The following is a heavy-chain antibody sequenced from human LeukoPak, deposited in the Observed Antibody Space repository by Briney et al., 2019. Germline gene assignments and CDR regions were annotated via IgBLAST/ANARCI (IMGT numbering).Heavy chain of an antibody. CDR3: ARLAAGSDYFDY. CDR2: IKPDESEK. J-gene: IGHJ4*02. CDR1: GFPFIRNW. V-gene: IGHV3-7*04. D-gene: IGHD6-13*01. Sequence: GGSLRLSWAAPGFPFIRNWMGWVRQAPGKGLEWVANIKPDESEKHYVDSVKGRFTISRDNAKNSLYLQTNGLRAEDMAVYFCARLAAGSDYFDYWGQGTLVTVSS.